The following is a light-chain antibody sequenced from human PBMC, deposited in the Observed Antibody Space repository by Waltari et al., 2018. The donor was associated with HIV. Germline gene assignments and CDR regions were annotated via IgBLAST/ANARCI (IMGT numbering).Light chain of an antibody. CDR2: WAP. J-gene: IGKJ4*01. CDR3: QQDYSALT. CDR1: QSVLYSSNNKNY. V-gene: IGKV4-1*01. Sequence: DIVMTQSPDSLAVSLGERATTTPKSSQSVLYSSNNKNYCTRYQQKPGHPPKLHIYWAPTRESGVTVRGSGSGSGTDFTLTISGLQAEDVSVYYCQQDYSALTFGGGTRVEIK.